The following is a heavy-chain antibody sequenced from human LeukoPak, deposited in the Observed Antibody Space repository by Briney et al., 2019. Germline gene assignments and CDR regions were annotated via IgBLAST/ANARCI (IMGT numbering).Heavy chain of an antibody. D-gene: IGHD1-26*01. J-gene: IGHJ5*02. CDR2: INHSGST. CDR3: AKDSLQWELLLGDNWFDP. V-gene: IGHV4-34*01. Sequence: SETLSLTCAVYGGSFSGYYWSWIRQPPGKGLEWIGEINHSGSTNYNPSLKSRVTISVDTSKNQFSLKLSSVTAADTAVYYCAKDSLQWELLLGDNWFDPWGQGTLVTVSS. CDR1: GGSFSGYY.